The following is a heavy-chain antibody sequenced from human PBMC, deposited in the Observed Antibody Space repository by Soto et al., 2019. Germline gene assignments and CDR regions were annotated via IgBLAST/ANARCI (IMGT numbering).Heavy chain of an antibody. V-gene: IGHV3-33*01. Sequence: GGSLRLSCAASGFTFSSYGMHWVRQAPGKGLEWVAVIWYDGSNKYYADSVKGRVTISRDNSKNTLYLQLNTLRAADTAVYYCARALMELDIVVVPAAIHRDTAMDDLQMYYYMDVWGKGTTVTVSS. CDR2: IWYDGSNK. CDR1: GFTFSSYG. D-gene: IGHD2-2*01. CDR3: ARALMELDIVVVPAAIHRDTAMDDLQMYYYMDV. J-gene: IGHJ6*03.